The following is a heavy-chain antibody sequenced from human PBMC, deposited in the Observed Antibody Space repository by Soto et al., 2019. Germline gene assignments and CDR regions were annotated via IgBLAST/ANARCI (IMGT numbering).Heavy chain of an antibody. CDR1: GFTFSSYG. CDR2: ISYDGSNK. V-gene: IGHV3-30*18. D-gene: IGHD6-13*01. J-gene: IGHJ6*03. Sequence: GGSLRLSCAASGFTFSSYGMHWVRQAPGKGLEWVAVISYDGSNKYYADSVKGRFTISRDNSKNTLYLKMNSLRAEDTAVYYCAKDGAFRQQLVPGWDTYYYYYMDVWGKGTTVTVSS. CDR3: AKDGAFRQQLVPGWDTYYYYYMDV.